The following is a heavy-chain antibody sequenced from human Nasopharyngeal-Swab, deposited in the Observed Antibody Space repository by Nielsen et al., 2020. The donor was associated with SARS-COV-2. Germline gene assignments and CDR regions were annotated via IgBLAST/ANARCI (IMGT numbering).Heavy chain of an antibody. CDR1: GYTFNNYG. D-gene: IGHD1-26*01. CDR2: IRVYNGDT. CDR3: ARVPVYSGTYYGFDI. V-gene: IGHV1-18*01. Sequence: ASVKVSCKASGYTFNNYGISWVRQAPGQGLEWMAWIRVYNGDTKYAQNFQGRVTVTTDAITTTACMELRSLRSDDTAVYYCARVPVYSGTYYGFDIWGQGTVVKVSS. J-gene: IGHJ3*02.